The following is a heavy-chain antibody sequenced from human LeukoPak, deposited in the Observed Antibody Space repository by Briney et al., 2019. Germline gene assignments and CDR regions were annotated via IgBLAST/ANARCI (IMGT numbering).Heavy chain of an antibody. J-gene: IGHJ4*02. D-gene: IGHD6-19*01. CDR3: ARDQGGWPDY. V-gene: IGHV4-31*03. CDR2: IYYSGST. Sequence: SQTLSLTCTVSGGSISSGGYYWSWIRQHPGKGLEWIGYIYYSGSTYYNPSLKSRVTMSVDTSKNQFSLKLSSVTAADTAVYYCARDQGGWPDYWGRGTLVTVSS. CDR1: GGSISSGGYY.